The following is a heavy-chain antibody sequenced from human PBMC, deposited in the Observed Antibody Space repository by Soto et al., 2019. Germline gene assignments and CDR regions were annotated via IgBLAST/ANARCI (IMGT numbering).Heavy chain of an antibody. CDR2: IWYNGNNR. J-gene: IGHJ6*03. D-gene: IGHD2-2*01. CDR3: ARDPAPAARFFYHMDV. Sequence: QVQLVESGGGVVQPGRSLRLSCAASGFSFSRNGMHWVRQAPGKGLEWVAVIWYNGNNRYYAESVKGRFTISRDNSKDTLYLEMSRLRVEDTAVYYCARDPAPAARFFYHMDVWGKGTMVTVSS. V-gene: IGHV3-33*01. CDR1: GFSFSRNG.